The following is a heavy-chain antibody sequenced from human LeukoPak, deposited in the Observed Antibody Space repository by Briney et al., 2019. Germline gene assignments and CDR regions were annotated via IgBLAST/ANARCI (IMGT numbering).Heavy chain of an antibody. CDR3: ANSGSHGYYYGMDV. Sequence: PSETLSLTCTVSGGSISSYYWTWIRQPPGKGLEWLGYIYYSGSTNYNPSLKSRVTISVDTSKNQFSLKLSSVTAADTAVYYCANSGSHGYYYGMDVWGQGTTVTVSS. CDR1: GGSISSYY. J-gene: IGHJ6*02. CDR2: IYYSGST. D-gene: IGHD1-26*01. V-gene: IGHV4-59*01.